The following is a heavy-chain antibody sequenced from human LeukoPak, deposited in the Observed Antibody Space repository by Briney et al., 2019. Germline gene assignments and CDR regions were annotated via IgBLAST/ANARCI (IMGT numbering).Heavy chain of an antibody. D-gene: IGHD2-21*02. CDR3: ASNPQYCGGGCFFY. CDR1: GFTVSSNY. V-gene: IGHV3-53*01. J-gene: IGHJ4*02. Sequence: PGGSLRLSCAASGFTVSSNYMSWVRQAPGKGLEWVSVIYSGGSTYYADSVKGRFTISRDNSQNTLFLQMNSLRAEDTAVYYCASNPQYCGGGCFFYWGQGTLVTVSS. CDR2: IYSGGST.